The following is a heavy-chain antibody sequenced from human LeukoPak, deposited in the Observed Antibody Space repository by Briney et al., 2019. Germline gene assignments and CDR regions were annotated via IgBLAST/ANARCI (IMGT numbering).Heavy chain of an antibody. CDR3: ARSAMVRGVILYYYYMDV. D-gene: IGHD3-10*01. Sequence: SETLSLTCTVSGGSISSYYWSWIRQPPGKGLEWIGYIYYSGSTNYNPSLKSRDTISVDTSKNQFSLKLSSVTAADTAVYYCARSAMVRGVILYYYYMDVWGKGTTVTVSS. CDR2: IYYSGST. V-gene: IGHV4-59*01. CDR1: GGSISSYY. J-gene: IGHJ6*03.